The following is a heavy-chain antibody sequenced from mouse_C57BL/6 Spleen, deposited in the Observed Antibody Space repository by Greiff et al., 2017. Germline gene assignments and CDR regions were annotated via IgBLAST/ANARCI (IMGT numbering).Heavy chain of an antibody. D-gene: IGHD2-12*01. V-gene: IGHV1-22*01. Sequence: VQLKQSGPELVKPGASVKMSCKASGYTFTDYNMHWVKQSHGKSLEWIGYINPNNGGTSYNQKFKGKATLTVNKSSSTAYMELRSLTSEDSAVYYCATYRRYAMDYWGQGTSVTVSS. CDR3: ATYRRYAMDY. CDR1: GYTFTDYN. J-gene: IGHJ4*01. CDR2: INPNNGGT.